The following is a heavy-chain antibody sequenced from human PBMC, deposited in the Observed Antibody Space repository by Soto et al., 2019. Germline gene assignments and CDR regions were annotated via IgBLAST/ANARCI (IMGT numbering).Heavy chain of an antibody. CDR2: IYPGDSDT. CDR3: ARQLSTVTTFGGNDY. CDR1: GYSFTSYW. D-gene: IGHD4-17*01. Sequence: GESLKISCKGSGYSFTSYWIGWVRQMPGKGLEWMGIIYPGDSDTRYSPSFQGQVTISADKSISTAYLQWSSLKASDTAMYYCARQLSTVTTFGGNDYWGQGTLVTVSS. J-gene: IGHJ4*02. V-gene: IGHV5-51*01.